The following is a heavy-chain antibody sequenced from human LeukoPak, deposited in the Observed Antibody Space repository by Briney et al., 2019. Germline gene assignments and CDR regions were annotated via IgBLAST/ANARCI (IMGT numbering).Heavy chain of an antibody. D-gene: IGHD5-18*01. J-gene: IGHJ6*03. Sequence: SETLSLTCTVSGGSMTNSTYYWGWIRQPPGKGLEWIGYIHYSGSTNYNPSLKSRVTISVDTSKNHFSLKLSSVTAADTAVYYCARTTEGGYTYGYFYYYYMDVWGKGTTVTISS. CDR1: GGSMTNSTYY. CDR2: IHYSGST. CDR3: ARTTEGGYTYGYFYYYYMDV. V-gene: IGHV4-61*03.